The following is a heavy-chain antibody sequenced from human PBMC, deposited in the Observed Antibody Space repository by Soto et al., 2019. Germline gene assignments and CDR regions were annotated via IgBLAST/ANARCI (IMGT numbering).Heavy chain of an antibody. D-gene: IGHD2-15*01. V-gene: IGHV1-3*01. CDR3: AIGYCSGGSCYSIWSFGAFDI. J-gene: IGHJ3*02. CDR1: GYTFTSYA. Sequence: ASVKVSCKASGYTFTSYAMRWVRQAPGQRLEWMGWINAGNGNTKYSQKFQGRVTITRDTSASTAYMELSSLRSEDTAVYYCAIGYCSGGSCYSIWSFGAFDIWGQGTMVTVSS. CDR2: INAGNGNT.